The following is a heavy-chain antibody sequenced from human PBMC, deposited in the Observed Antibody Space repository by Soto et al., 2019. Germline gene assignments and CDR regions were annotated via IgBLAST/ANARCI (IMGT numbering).Heavy chain of an antibody. Sequence: QVQLQESGPGLVKPSQTLSLTCSVSGDSISSGGYYWNWIRQLPGKGLEWIGYTSYSGSTYYNPSLNSRATISGDTSKNQFSLKLTSVTAADTAVYCCARDEGAPFDWYFDLWGRGTLVTVSS. CDR3: ARDEGAPFDWYFDL. CDR2: TSYSGST. V-gene: IGHV4-31*03. J-gene: IGHJ2*01. CDR1: GDSISSGGYY.